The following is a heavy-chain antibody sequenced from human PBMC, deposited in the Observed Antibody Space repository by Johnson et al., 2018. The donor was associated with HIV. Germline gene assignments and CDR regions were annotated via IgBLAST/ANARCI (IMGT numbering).Heavy chain of an antibody. D-gene: IGHD1-26*01. Sequence: EVQLVESGGGLVQPGGSLRLSCAASGFIFSGYWMNWVRQAPGKGLEWVAGIKYDGSGKFCVDSVKGRFTISRDNAKDSLFLQMNSLRAEDTTVYYCARDAPDSGSYHAFDIWGQGTMVTVSS. V-gene: IGHV3-7*01. CDR2: IKYDGSGK. CDR3: ARDAPDSGSYHAFDI. J-gene: IGHJ3*02. CDR1: GFIFSGYW.